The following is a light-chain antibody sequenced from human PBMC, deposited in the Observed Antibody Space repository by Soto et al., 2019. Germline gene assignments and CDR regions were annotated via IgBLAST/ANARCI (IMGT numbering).Light chain of an antibody. CDR2: EAT. CDR3: SSYTGSSAYVI. Sequence: QSVLTQPASVSGSPEQSITISCTGTSSDIGSYNLVSWYQQHPGKAPKVMIYEATKRPSGVSNRFSGSKSGNTASLTISGLQAEDEAFYYCSSYTGSSAYVIFGGGTKLTVL. J-gene: IGLJ2*01. CDR1: SSDIGSYNL. V-gene: IGLV2-14*02.